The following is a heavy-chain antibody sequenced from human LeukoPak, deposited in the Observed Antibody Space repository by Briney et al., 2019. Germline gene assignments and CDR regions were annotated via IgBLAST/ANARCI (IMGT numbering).Heavy chain of an antibody. Sequence: PGGSRRLSCPAYAFTFISYAMHWVRQAPGKGREWVAVISYDGSNKYYADSVKGRFTISRDNSKNTLYLQMKSMRAEDTAVYYCARTLAARYSGNRNAAYFDYWGQGTLVTVSS. CDR2: ISYDGSNK. CDR1: AFTFISYA. CDR3: ARTLAARYSGNRNAAYFDY. V-gene: IGHV3-30*08. J-gene: IGHJ4*02. D-gene: IGHD1-26*01.